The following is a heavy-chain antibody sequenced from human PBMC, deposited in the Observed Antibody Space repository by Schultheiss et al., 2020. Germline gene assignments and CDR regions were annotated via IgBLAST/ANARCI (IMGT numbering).Heavy chain of an antibody. Sequence: GESLKISCKGSGYSFTSYWIGWVRQMPGKGLVWMGIIYPGDSDTRYSPSFQGQVTISADKSINTAYLQWSSLKASDTAMYYCARQIAYSNTYYFNYWGQGTLVTVSS. J-gene: IGHJ4*02. CDR2: IYPGDSDT. CDR3: ARQIAYSNTYYFNY. V-gene: IGHV5-51*01. D-gene: IGHD6-13*01. CDR1: GYSFTSYW.